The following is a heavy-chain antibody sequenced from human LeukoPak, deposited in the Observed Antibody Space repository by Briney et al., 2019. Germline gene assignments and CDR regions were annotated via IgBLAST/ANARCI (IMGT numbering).Heavy chain of an antibody. D-gene: IGHD4-17*01. J-gene: IGHJ3*02. CDR1: GFTFSSYA. Sequence: PGGSLRLSCAASGFTFSSYAMSWVRQAPGKGLEWVSGISGSGGSTYYADSVKGRFTISRDNSKNTLYLQMNSLRAEDTAVYYCARAHYGDYVGDAFDIWGQGTMVTVSS. CDR3: ARAHYGDYVGDAFDI. CDR2: ISGSGGST. V-gene: IGHV3-23*01.